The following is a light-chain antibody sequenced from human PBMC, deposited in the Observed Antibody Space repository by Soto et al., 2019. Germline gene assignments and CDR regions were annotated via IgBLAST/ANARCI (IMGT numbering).Light chain of an antibody. Sequence: AIQLTQSSSSLSASVGDRVTITCRASQGISSSLAWYQQKPGKSPKLLIYDASSLESGVPSRFSGSGSGTDFTLTISSLQPEDFATYYSQQSNSLPLTFGGGTRVEIK. J-gene: IGKJ4*01. CDR3: QQSNSLPLT. V-gene: IGKV1-13*02. CDR2: DAS. CDR1: QGISSS.